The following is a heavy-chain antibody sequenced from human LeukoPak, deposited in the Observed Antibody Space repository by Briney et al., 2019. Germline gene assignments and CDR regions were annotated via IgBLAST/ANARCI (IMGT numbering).Heavy chain of an antibody. CDR3: ARQGPSDY. Sequence: GESLKISCKASGYSFTSNWIGWVRQLPGKGLEWMGIIFPAYSDTRYSPSFQGQVSISADKSISTAYLQWSSLKASDTAIYYCARQGPSDYWGQGTLVTVSS. CDR1: GYSFTSNW. CDR2: IFPAYSDT. J-gene: IGHJ4*02. V-gene: IGHV5-51*01.